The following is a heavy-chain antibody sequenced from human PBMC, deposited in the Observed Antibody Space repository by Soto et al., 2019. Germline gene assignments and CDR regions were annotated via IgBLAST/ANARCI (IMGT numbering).Heavy chain of an antibody. D-gene: IGHD3-3*01. CDR1: GGSISSGDYY. J-gene: IGHJ5*02. Sequence: SETLSLTCTVSGGSISSGDYYWSWIRQPPGKGLEWIGYIYYSGSTYYNPSLKSRVTISVDTSKNQFSLKLSSVTAADTAVYYCARAGSRTRYYDFWSGYYSPSTEYDWFDPWGQGTLVTVSS. V-gene: IGHV4-30-4*01. CDR2: IYYSGST. CDR3: ARAGSRTRYYDFWSGYYSPSTEYDWFDP.